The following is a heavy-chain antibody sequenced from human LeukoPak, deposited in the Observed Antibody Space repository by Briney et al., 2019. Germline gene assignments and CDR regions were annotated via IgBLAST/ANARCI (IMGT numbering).Heavy chain of an antibody. Sequence: GGSLRLSCAASGITFSSYWMHWVRQAPGKGLVWVSRINSDGSSTSYADSVKGRFTISRDNAKNTLYLQMNSLRAEDTAVYYCARDSPIRGFDYWGQGTLVTVSS. J-gene: IGHJ4*02. CDR1: GITFSSYW. CDR3: ARDSPIRGFDY. D-gene: IGHD2-2*02. V-gene: IGHV3-74*01. CDR2: INSDGSST.